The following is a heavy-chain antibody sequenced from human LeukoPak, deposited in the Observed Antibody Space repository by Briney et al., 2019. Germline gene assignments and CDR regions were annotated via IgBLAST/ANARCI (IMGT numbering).Heavy chain of an antibody. D-gene: IGHD4-17*01. CDR2: MYYIGST. CDR1: GGSISSSSYY. CDR3: ARRARRSKRGYGDYGAFDP. V-gene: IGHV4-39*01. Sequence: SETLSLTCTVSGGSISSSSYYWGWIRQPPGKGLEWFGSMYYIGSTYYNPSLKSRVTISVDTSKNQFSLKLSSVTAADTAVYYCARRARRSKRGYGDYGAFDPWGQGTLVTVSS. J-gene: IGHJ5*02.